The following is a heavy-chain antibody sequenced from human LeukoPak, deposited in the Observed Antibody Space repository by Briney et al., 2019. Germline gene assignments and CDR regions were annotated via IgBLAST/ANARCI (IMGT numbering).Heavy chain of an antibody. V-gene: IGHV3-53*01. D-gene: IGHD6-13*01. CDR1: GFTVSSNF. CDR3: AKDSRTTYDSSWLYYFDS. Sequence: HPGGSLRLSCTVSGFTVSSNFWSWVRQAPGKGLEWVSLIYSGGNTHYSDSVKGRFTISRDNSKNTLYLQMNRLRAEDTAVYYCAKDSRTTYDSSWLYYFDSWGQGTLVTVSS. J-gene: IGHJ4*02. CDR2: IYSGGNT.